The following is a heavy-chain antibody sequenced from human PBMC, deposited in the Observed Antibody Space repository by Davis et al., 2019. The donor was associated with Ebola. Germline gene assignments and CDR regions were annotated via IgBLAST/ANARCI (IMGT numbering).Heavy chain of an antibody. Sequence: MPSETLSLTCAVSGDSISTTVDYWGWTRQPPGKGLEWIGCFLYGGSTYYNPSLKSRVAISVDTSRNQLSLKLSSVTAADTAVYYCARTGGFWSGYSKFDPWGQGTLVTVSS. J-gene: IGHJ5*02. CDR1: GDSISTTVDY. V-gene: IGHV4-39*01. CDR3: ARTGGFWSGYSKFDP. D-gene: IGHD3-3*01. CDR2: FLYGGST.